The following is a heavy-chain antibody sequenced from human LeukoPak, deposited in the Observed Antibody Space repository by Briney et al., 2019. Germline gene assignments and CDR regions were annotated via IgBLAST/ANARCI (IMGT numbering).Heavy chain of an antibody. CDR1: GFTFSIYG. CDR2: VVFDGTNE. CDR3: AKDAPGYFDY. V-gene: IGHV3-30*18. Sequence: GGSLRLSCAASGFTFSIYGIHWVRQAPGKGLEWVAVVVFDGTNEYYADSVKSRFTISRDNSKNTLYLQMNNLRAEDTAVYYCAKDAPGYFDYWGQGTLVTVSS. J-gene: IGHJ4*02.